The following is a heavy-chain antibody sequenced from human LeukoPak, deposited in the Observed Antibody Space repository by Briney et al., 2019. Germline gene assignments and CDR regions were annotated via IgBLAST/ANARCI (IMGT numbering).Heavy chain of an antibody. Sequence: ISAYNGNTNYAQKLQGRVTMTTDTSTSTAYMELRSLRSDDTAVYYCARGSLYSSGWYCDYWGQGTLVTVSS. D-gene: IGHD6-19*01. CDR2: ISAYNGNT. V-gene: IGHV1-18*01. CDR3: ARGSLYSSGWYCDY. J-gene: IGHJ4*02.